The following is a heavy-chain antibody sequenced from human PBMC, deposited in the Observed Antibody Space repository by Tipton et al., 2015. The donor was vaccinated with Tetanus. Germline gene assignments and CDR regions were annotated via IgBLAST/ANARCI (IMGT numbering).Heavy chain of an antibody. CDR2: SYAGGNYA. V-gene: IGHV3-23*03. Sequence: SLRLSCAASGFPLSAYVMAWVRQAPGKGLEWVSVSYAGGNYAYYADSVKGRFTTSRDDSKSTLYLHMTSLRAEDTAVYYCAKVRGTLRYSFDSWGQGTLVTVSS. CDR3: AKVRGTLRYSFDS. J-gene: IGHJ5*01. CDR1: GFPLSAYV. D-gene: IGHD2-15*01.